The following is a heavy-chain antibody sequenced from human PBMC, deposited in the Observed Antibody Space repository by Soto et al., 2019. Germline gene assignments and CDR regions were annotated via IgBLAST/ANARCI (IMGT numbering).Heavy chain of an antibody. CDR1: GFTFSSYG. CDR3: ARERRITMVRGVMSLDY. J-gene: IGHJ4*02. V-gene: IGHV3-33*08. D-gene: IGHD3-10*01. CDR2: IWYDGSNK. Sequence: GGSLRLSCAASGFTFSSYGMHWVRQAPGKGLEWVAVIWYDGSNKYYADSVKGRFTISRDNSKNTLYLQMNSLSAEDMAVYYCARERRITMVRGVMSLDYWGQGTLVTVSS.